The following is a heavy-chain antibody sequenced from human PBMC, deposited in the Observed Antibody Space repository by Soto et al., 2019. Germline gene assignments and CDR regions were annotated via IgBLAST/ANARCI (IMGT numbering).Heavy chain of an antibody. D-gene: IGHD1-1*01. CDR1: GHTLTEFS. CDR2: VEPEYGET. J-gene: IGHJ4*02. V-gene: IGHV1-24*01. Sequence: QVQLVQSWAEVKKPGASVKVSCKVSGHTLTEFSMHWVRQAPGKGLEWMGGVEPEYGETLYEQRFQGRVTMTGDTSTDSAYIELSSLRSEETAVYYCAAGGTRWLKSRFDYWGQGTLVTVSS. CDR3: AAGGTRWLKSRFDY.